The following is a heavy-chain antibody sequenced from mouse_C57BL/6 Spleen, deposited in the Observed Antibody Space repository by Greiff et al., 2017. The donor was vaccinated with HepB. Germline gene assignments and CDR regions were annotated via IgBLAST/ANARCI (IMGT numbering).Heavy chain of an antibody. J-gene: IGHJ1*03. CDR3: ARIPNYYGTSSLYFDV. Sequence: VMLVESGPGLVQPSQSLSITCTVSGFSLTSYGVHWVRQSPGKGLEWLGVIWSGGSTDYNAAFISRLSISKDNSKSQVFFKMNSLQADDTAIYYCARIPNYYGTSSLYFDVWGTGTTVTVSS. V-gene: IGHV2-2*01. D-gene: IGHD1-1*01. CDR1: GFSLTSYG. CDR2: IWSGGST.